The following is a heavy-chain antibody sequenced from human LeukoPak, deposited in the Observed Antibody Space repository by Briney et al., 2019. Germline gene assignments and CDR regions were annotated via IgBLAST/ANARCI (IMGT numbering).Heavy chain of an antibody. V-gene: IGHV3-23*01. CDR2: ISGSGGST. Sequence: PGGSLRLSCAASGFTFSSYEMNWVRQAPGKGLEWVSAISGSGGSTYYADSVKGRFTISRDNSKNTLYLQMNSLRAEDTAVYYCATMSSERQDVYYYYYMDVWGKGTTVTISS. CDR3: ATMSSERQDVYYYYYMDV. D-gene: IGHD6-25*01. CDR1: GFTFSSYE. J-gene: IGHJ6*03.